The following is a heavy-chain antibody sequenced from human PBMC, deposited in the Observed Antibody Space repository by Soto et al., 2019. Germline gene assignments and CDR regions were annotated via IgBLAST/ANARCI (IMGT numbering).Heavy chain of an antibody. D-gene: IGHD3-22*01. CDR3: AGCDSYYDSSGYYY. J-gene: IGHJ4*02. V-gene: IGHV4-61*01. Sequence: SETLSLTCTVSGGSVSSGSYYWSWIRQPPGKGLEWIGYIYYSGSTNYNPSLKSRVTISVDTSKNQFSLKLSSVTAADTAVYYCAGCDSYYDSSGYYYWGQGTRGTVSS. CDR1: GGSVSSGSYY. CDR2: IYYSGST.